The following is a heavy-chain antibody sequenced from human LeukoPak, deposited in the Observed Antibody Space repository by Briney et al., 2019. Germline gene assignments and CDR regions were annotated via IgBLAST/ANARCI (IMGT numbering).Heavy chain of an antibody. V-gene: IGHV4-38-2*02. J-gene: IGHJ2*01. D-gene: IGHD1-26*01. CDR2: IYHSGST. Sequence: KASETLSLTCTVSGYSISSGYYWGWIRQPPGKGLEWIGSIYHSGSTYYNPSLKSRVTISVDTSKNQFSLKLSSVTAADTAVYYCARGARGSYYVWYFDLWGRGTLVTVSS. CDR3: ARGARGSYYVWYFDL. CDR1: GYSISSGYY.